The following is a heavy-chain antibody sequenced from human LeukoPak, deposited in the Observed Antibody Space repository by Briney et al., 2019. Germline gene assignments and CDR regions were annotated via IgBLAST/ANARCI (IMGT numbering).Heavy chain of an antibody. J-gene: IGHJ5*01. Sequence: GGSLRLSCAASGFALRSYTVTWVRQAPGKGLEWVSSISSTSAYIYYAESAKGRFSISRDNVDNVVHLQMSSLRNEDTAFYYCARVAVAGPTGWFDSWGQGTLVTVSS. CDR3: ARVAVAGPTGWFDS. V-gene: IGHV3-21*01. CDR1: GFALRSYT. D-gene: IGHD6-19*01. CDR2: ISSTSAYI.